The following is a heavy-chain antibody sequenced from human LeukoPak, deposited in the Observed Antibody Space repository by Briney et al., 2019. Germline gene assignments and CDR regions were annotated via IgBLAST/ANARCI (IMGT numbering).Heavy chain of an antibody. V-gene: IGHV1-2*06. CDR1: GYTFTGYY. D-gene: IGHD3-10*01. Sequence: ASVKVSCKASGYTFTGYYVHWVRQAPGQGLEWMGRINPNSGGTNYAQKFQGRVTMTRDTSISTAYMELSRLRSDDTAVYYCARDQGGFGELIDYWGQGTLVTVSS. CDR3: ARDQGGFGELIDY. J-gene: IGHJ4*02. CDR2: INPNSGGT.